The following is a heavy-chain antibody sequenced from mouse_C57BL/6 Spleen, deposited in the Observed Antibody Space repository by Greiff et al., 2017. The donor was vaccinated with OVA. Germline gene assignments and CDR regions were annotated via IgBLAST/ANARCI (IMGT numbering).Heavy chain of an antibody. D-gene: IGHD2-4*01. Sequence: EVKLLESGPGLVKPSQSLSLTCSVTGYSITSGYYWNWIRQFPGNKLEWMGYISYDGSNNYNPSLKNRISITRDTSKNQFFLKLNSVTTEDTATYYCANDYDGGAWGQGTTLTVSS. J-gene: IGHJ2*01. V-gene: IGHV3-6*01. CDR2: ISYDGSN. CDR1: GYSITSGYY. CDR3: ANDYDGGA.